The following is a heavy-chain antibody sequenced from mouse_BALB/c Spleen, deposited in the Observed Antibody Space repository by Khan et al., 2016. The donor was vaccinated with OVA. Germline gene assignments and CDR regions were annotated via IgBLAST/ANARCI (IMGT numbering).Heavy chain of an antibody. CDR2: INTNTGEP. CDR3: ARSRGVRGYGGYLDV. J-gene: IGHJ1*01. Sequence: QIQLVQSGPELKKPGETVKISCKASGYTFTNYGMNWVKQAPGKGLKWMGWINTNTGEPTYSDDFKGRFAFSLETSASTAYLQINNLKNEDMATYVCARSRGVRGYGGYLDVWGEGTTVTVSS. CDR1: GYTFTNYG. V-gene: IGHV9-1*02. D-gene: IGHD3-2*02.